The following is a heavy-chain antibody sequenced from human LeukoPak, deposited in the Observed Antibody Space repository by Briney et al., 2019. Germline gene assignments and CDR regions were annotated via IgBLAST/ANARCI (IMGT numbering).Heavy chain of an antibody. J-gene: IGHJ3*02. V-gene: IGHV3-21*01. D-gene: IGHD3-3*01. CDR2: ISSSSSYI. CDR3: ARSSQDFWSGYSDAFDI. CDR1: GFKFNTYI. Sequence: PGGSLRLSCAASGFKFNTYIMNWIRQAPGKGLEWVSSISSSSSYIYYADSVKGRFTISRDNAKNSLYLQMNSLRAEDTAVYYCARSSQDFWSGYSDAFDIWGQGTMVTVSS.